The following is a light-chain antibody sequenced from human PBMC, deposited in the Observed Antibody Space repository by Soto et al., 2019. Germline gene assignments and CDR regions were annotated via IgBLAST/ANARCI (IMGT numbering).Light chain of an antibody. CDR1: STDIGGYNY. CDR3: SSYTASSNPVV. J-gene: IGLJ2*01. CDR2: EVR. V-gene: IGLV2-14*01. Sequence: QSALTQPASVSGSPGQSITIPCTGTSTDIGGYNYVSWYQQHPGKAPKLIIYEVRNRPSGVSYRFSGSKSGNTASLTVSGLQAEDEAGYYCSSYTASSNPVVFGGGTQLTVL.